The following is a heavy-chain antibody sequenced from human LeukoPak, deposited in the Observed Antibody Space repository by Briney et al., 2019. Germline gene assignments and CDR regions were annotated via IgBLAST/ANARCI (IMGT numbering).Heavy chain of an antibody. D-gene: IGHD3-10*01. CDR2: IYYSGST. J-gene: IGHJ2*01. V-gene: IGHV4-31*02. CDR3: ARDSYIGNWYFDL. Sequence: SWIRQHPGKGLEWIGYIYYSGSTYYNPSLKSRVTISVDTSKNQFSLKLSSVTAADTAVYYCARDSYIGNWYFDLWGRGTLVTVSS.